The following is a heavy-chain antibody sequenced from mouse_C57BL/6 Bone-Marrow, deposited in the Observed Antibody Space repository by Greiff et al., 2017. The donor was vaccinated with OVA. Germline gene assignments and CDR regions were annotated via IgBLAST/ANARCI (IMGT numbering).Heavy chain of an antibody. J-gene: IGHJ2*01. V-gene: IGHV3-6*01. CDR3: ARDHEAFDY. Sequence: ESGPGLVKPSQSLSLTCSVTGYSITSCYYWNWIRQLPGNKLEWVGYIRYDGSNNYNPSLKNRISITRDTSKNPLFLKLNSVTTEDTATYYCARDHEAFDYGGQGTTLTVSS. CDR1: GYSITSCYY. CDR2: IRYDGSN.